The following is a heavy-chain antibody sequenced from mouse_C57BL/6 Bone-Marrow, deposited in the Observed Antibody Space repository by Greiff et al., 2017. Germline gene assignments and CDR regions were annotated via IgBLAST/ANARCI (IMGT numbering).Heavy chain of an antibody. Sequence: QVQLQQSGAELVRPGASVTLSCKASGYTFTDYEMHWVKQTPVHGLEWIGAIDPENGGTAYNQKFKGKAILTADKSSSTAYMALRSLTSEDSAVYYCTRGDFDYACFAYWGQGTLVTVSA. J-gene: IGHJ3*01. CDR1: GYTFTDYE. CDR2: IDPENGGT. CDR3: TRGDFDYACFAY. V-gene: IGHV1-15*01. D-gene: IGHD2-4*01.